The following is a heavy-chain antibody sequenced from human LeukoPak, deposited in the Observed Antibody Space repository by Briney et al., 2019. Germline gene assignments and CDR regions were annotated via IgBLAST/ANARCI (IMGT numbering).Heavy chain of an antibody. CDR2: IYHSGST. Sequence: SETLSLTCTVSGDSISSSNYYWGWIRQPPGKGLEWIGSIYHSGSTYYNPSLKSRVTISVDTSKNQFSLKLSSVTAADTAVYYCARSYDSSGYSVYWGQGTLVTVSS. D-gene: IGHD3-22*01. CDR3: ARSYDSSGYSVY. CDR1: GDSISSSNYY. V-gene: IGHV4-39*07. J-gene: IGHJ4*02.